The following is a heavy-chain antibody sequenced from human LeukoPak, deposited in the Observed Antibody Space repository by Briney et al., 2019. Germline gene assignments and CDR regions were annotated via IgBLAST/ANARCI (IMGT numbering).Heavy chain of an antibody. CDR3: ARDGVGISTTFDY. D-gene: IGHD6-13*01. Sequence: ASVKVSCKVSGYTFTGYYMHWVRQAPGQGLEWMGWINPNSGGTAYAQKFQGRVTMTRDTSTRTAYMELSRLRSDDTAVYYCARDGVGISTTFDYWGQGTLVTVSS. V-gene: IGHV1-2*02. J-gene: IGHJ4*02. CDR2: INPNSGGT. CDR1: GYTFTGYY.